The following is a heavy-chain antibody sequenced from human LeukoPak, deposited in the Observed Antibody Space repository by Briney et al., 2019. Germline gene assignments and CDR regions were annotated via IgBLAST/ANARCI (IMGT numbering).Heavy chain of an antibody. CDR1: GFSFSDYG. J-gene: IGHJ4*02. CDR3: ARDSSQWLADY. D-gene: IGHD6-19*01. V-gene: IGHV3-33*01. Sequence: PGGSLRLSCAASGFSFSDYGMHWVRQAPGKGLEWVAVIWYDGSNKNYADSVKGRFTVSRDNSKNTLYLQMNSLRAEDTAVYYCARDSSQWLADYWGQGTLVTVSP. CDR2: IWYDGSNK.